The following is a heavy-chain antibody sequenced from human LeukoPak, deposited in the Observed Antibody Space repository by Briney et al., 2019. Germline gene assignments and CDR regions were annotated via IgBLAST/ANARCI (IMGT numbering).Heavy chain of an antibody. CDR2: IYSDRSK. V-gene: IGHV3-53*01. CDR3: ARDSAFSSYSY. Sequence: GGSLRLSCTASGFTVSTSYMSWVRQAPGKGLEWVAIIYSDRSKYYPESVKGRFTISRDDSKNTVLLQMDSLRAEDTAIYYCARDSAFSSYSYWGQGALVTVSS. CDR1: GFTVSTSY. D-gene: IGHD2-15*01. J-gene: IGHJ4*02.